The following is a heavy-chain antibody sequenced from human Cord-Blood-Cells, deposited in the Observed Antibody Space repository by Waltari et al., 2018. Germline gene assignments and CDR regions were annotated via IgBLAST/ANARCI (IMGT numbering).Heavy chain of an antibody. V-gene: IGHV4-34*01. CDR3: ARRPHHGDYFDY. CDR1: GGSFSGYY. Sequence: QVQLQQWGAGLLKPSEPLSLTCAVYGGSFSGYYWSWIRQPPGKGLEWIGEINHSGRTNYNPSLKSRVTISVDTSKNQFSLKLSSVTAADTAVYYCARRPHHGDYFDYWGQGTLVTVSS. D-gene: IGHD4-17*01. J-gene: IGHJ4*02. CDR2: INHSGRT.